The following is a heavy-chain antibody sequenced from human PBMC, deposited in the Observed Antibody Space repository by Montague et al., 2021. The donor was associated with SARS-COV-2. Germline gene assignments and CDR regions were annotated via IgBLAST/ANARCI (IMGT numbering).Heavy chain of an antibody. Sequence: TLSLTCTVSGGSISSGSYYWNWIRQPAGKGLEWIGRIYTSGSTNYNPSPKSRVTISVDTSKNQFSLKLSSVTAADTAVYYCARESLHLTGYYNDYFDYWGQGTLVTVSS. CDR3: ARESLHLTGYYNDYFDY. J-gene: IGHJ4*02. D-gene: IGHD3-9*01. CDR2: IYTSGST. V-gene: IGHV4-61*02. CDR1: GGSISSGSYY.